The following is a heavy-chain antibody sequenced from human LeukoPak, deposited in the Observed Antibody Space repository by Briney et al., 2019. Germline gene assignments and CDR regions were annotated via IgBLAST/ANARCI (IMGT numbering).Heavy chain of an antibody. CDR2: ISSSSSYI. CDR1: GFTFSSYS. CDR3: ARGPRGLGSGYYVS. Sequence: PGGSLRLSCAASGFTFSSYSMNWVRQAPGKGLEWVSSISSSSSYIYYADSVKGRFTISRDNAKNSLYLQMNSLRAEDTAVYYCARGPRGLGSGYYVSWGQGTLVTVSS. J-gene: IGHJ4*02. V-gene: IGHV3-21*01. D-gene: IGHD3-22*01.